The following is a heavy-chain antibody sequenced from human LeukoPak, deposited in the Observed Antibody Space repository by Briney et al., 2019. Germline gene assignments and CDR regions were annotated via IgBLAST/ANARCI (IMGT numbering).Heavy chain of an antibody. Sequence: SETLSLTCTVSGGSISSYYWSWIRQPPGKGLEWIGYIYYSGSTNYNPSLKSRVTISVDTSKNQFSLKLSSVTAADTAVYYCARDPGYQLLWGYWGQGTLVTVSS. D-gene: IGHD2-2*01. J-gene: IGHJ4*02. CDR2: IYYSGST. CDR3: ARDPGYQLLWGY. CDR1: GGSISSYY. V-gene: IGHV4-59*01.